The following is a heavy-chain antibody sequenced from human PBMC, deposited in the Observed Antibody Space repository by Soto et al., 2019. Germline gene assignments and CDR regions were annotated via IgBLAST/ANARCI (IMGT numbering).Heavy chain of an antibody. D-gene: IGHD2-15*01. V-gene: IGHV1-18*01. CDR3: ARERYCSGGSCYSVSDRFDP. Sequence: ASVKVSCKASGYTFTSYGISWVRQAPGQGLEWMGWISAYNGNTNYAQKLQGRVTMTTDTSTSTAYMELRSLRSDDTAVYYCARERYCSGGSCYSVSDRFDPWGQGTLVTVSS. CDR1: GYTFTSYG. CDR2: ISAYNGNT. J-gene: IGHJ5*02.